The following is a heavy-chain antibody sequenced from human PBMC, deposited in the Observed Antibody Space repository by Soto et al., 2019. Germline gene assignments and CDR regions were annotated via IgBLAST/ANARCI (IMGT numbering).Heavy chain of an antibody. CDR2: ISSNGGTT. CDR1: GFTFSSYD. V-gene: IGHV3-64*01. CDR3: VRRVSGTDDY. J-gene: IGHJ4*02. D-gene: IGHD3-10*01. Sequence: EVQLAESGGGMVQPGGSLRLSCVASGFTFSSYDMHWVRQAPGKGLEYVSSISSNGGTTYYGNSVKGSFTISIDNSQNTLYLQTGSLRGEDMAVYYCVRRVSGTDDYWGQGNLVSVSS.